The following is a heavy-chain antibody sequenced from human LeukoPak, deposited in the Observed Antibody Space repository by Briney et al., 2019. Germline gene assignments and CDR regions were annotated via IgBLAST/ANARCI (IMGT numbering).Heavy chain of an antibody. J-gene: IGHJ4*02. Sequence: SQTLSLTYAVSGGSISSGGYSWNWIRQSPSRGLEWLGRTYYRSKWFINYAPFVKSRIIINPDTPKNQVSLQLNSVTPEDTAVYYCTRSDCSSGRCPGFDNWGQGTLVTVSS. D-gene: IGHD6-19*01. CDR3: TRSDCSSGRCPGFDN. CDR1: GGSISSGGYS. V-gene: IGHV6-1*01. CDR2: TYYRSKWFI.